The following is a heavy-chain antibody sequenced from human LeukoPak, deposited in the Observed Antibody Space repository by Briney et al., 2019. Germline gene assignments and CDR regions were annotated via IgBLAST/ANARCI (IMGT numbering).Heavy chain of an antibody. CDR2: ISYDGSNK. J-gene: IGHJ4*02. Sequence: GGSLRLSCAASGFTFSSYGMHWVRQAPGKGLEWVAVISYDGSNKYYADPVKGRFTISRDNSKNTLYLQMNSLRAEDTAVYYCAKVGDIAAAGTLDYWGQGTLVTVSS. D-gene: IGHD6-13*01. V-gene: IGHV3-30*18. CDR3: AKVGDIAAAGTLDY. CDR1: GFTFSSYG.